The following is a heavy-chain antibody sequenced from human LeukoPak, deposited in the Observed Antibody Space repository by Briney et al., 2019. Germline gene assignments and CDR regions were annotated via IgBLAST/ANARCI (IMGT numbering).Heavy chain of an antibody. J-gene: IGHJ6*02. D-gene: IGHD6-13*01. Sequence: SQTLSLTCAISGDSVSSNSAAWTWIRQSPSRGLEWLGRTYYRSKWYNDYAESVKGRITINPDTSKNQFSLQLNSVTPEDTAVYYCARDTKIIAVAGTGTFHYYGLDVWGQGTTVTVSS. V-gene: IGHV6-1*01. CDR1: GDSVSSNSAA. CDR3: ARDTKIIAVAGTGTFHYYGLDV. CDR2: TYYRSKWYN.